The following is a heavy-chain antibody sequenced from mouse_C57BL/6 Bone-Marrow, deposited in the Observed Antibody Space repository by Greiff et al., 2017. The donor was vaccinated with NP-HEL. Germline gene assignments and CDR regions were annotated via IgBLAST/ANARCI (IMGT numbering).Heavy chain of an antibody. V-gene: IGHV5-15*01. CDR2: ISNLAYSI. CDR3: ARHTFYYYGSSYDYAMDY. J-gene: IGHJ4*01. D-gene: IGHD1-1*01. Sequence: EVKLVESGGGLVQPGGSLKLSCAASGFTFSDYGMAWVRQAPRKGPEWVAFISNLAYSIYYADTVTGRFTISRENAKNTLYLEMSSLRSEDTAMYYCARHTFYYYGSSYDYAMDYWGQGTSVTVSS. CDR1: GFTFSDYG.